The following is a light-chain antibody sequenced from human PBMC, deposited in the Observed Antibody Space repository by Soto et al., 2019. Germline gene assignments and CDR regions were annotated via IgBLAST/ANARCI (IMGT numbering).Light chain of an antibody. Sequence: QSALTQPPSVSGSPGQSITISCTGSSSDVGGYNSVSWYQQHPGKAPKLMIYDVNTRPSGVSNRFSGSKSSNTASLTISGLQAEDEADYYCSSYTTSSTLGMVFGGGTKVTVL. J-gene: IGLJ2*01. V-gene: IGLV2-14*01. CDR2: DVN. CDR1: SSDVGGYNS. CDR3: SSYTTSSTLGMV.